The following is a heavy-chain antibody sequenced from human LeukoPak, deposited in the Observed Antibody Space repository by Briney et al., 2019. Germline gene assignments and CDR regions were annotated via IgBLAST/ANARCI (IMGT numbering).Heavy chain of an antibody. CDR3: AKTHRRIAPFDY. J-gene: IGHJ4*02. V-gene: IGHV3-21*01. D-gene: IGHD2-21*01. Sequence: GGSLRLSCAASGFSFENYNMNWVRQAPGKGLEWVAYINAITGYIYYADSLKGRFTISRDNAKKSLFLEMNSLRVEDTAVYYCAKTHRRIAPFDYWGQGTLVTVSS. CDR1: GFSFENYN. CDR2: INAITGYI.